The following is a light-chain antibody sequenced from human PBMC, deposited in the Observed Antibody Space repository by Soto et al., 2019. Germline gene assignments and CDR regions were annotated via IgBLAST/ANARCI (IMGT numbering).Light chain of an antibody. CDR3: QQRNVWPPVT. CDR1: QSIHTS. V-gene: IGKV3-11*01. Sequence: VLTQSPATLSLSPGERATLSCRASQSIHTSLAWYQQKSGKPPRLVIYDSTLRANGVLDRFGGSRSGTEFTLTINSLEPEDFAVYYCQQRNVWPPVTFGQGTRLEIK. CDR2: DST. J-gene: IGKJ5*01.